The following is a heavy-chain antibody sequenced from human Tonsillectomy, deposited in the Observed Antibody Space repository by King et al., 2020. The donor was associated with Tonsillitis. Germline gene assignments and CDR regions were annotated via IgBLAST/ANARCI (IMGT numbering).Heavy chain of an antibody. CDR2: ISFDGSIK. CDR1: GFTFTNYG. J-gene: IGHJ6*02. Sequence: VQLVESGGGVVQPGRSLRLSCAASGFTFTNYGMHWVRQAPGKGLEWVAVISFDGSIKYYADSVKGRFTISRDNSKNTLYLRVNSLRAEDTALYFCANDRGMGSGYGSSWPGSGHYYGMDVWGQGTTVTVSS. D-gene: IGHD6-13*01. V-gene: IGHV3-30*18. CDR3: ANDRGMGSGYGSSWPGSGHYYGMDV.